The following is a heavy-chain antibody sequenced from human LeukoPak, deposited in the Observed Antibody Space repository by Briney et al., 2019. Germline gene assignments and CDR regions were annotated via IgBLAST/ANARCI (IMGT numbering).Heavy chain of an antibody. J-gene: IGHJ3*02. V-gene: IGHV4-30-2*01. D-gene: IGHD3-22*01. Sequence: SETLSLTCAASGGSISSGGYSWSWIRQPPGKGLEWIGYIYHSGSTYYNPSLKSRVTISVDRSKNQFSLKLSSVTAADTAVYYCASVYDSTGMGAFDIWGQGTMVTVSS. CDR2: IYHSGST. CDR1: GGSISSGGYS. CDR3: ASVYDSTGMGAFDI.